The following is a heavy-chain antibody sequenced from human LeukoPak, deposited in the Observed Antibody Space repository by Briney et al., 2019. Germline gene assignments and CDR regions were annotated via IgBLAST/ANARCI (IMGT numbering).Heavy chain of an antibody. J-gene: IGHJ4*02. Sequence: GGSLRLSCAASGFTFRTSGMNWVRQAPGKGLEWVSSISSSSSYIYYADSVKGRFTISRDNAKNSLYLQMNSLRAEDTAVYYCATQRRPYYGDYRGQGTLVTVSS. CDR1: GFTFRTSG. CDR2: ISSSSSYI. CDR3: ATQRRPYYGDY. V-gene: IGHV3-21*01. D-gene: IGHD3-10*01.